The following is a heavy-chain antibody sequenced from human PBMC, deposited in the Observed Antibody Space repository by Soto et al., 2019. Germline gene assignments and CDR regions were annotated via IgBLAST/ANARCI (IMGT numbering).Heavy chain of an antibody. CDR1: GGSISSAGYS. V-gene: IGHV4-30-2*05. CDR3: GIVYMIRFGGITGRHDAFYR. Sequence: PSETLSLTCAVSGGSISSAGYSWSLIQQPPGKGLEWIGYIYHSGSTYNNPSHKSRVTISGDKSKNQFSLRLTSVTAADTAVYYCGIVYMIRFGGITGRHDAFYRWGEGKMVTVS. D-gene: IGHD3-16*01. J-gene: IGHJ3*01. CDR2: IYHSGST.